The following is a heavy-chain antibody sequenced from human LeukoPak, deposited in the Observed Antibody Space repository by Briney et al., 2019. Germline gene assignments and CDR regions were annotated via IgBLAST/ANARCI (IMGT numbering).Heavy chain of an antibody. CDR1: GFTFSSYG. J-gene: IGHJ4*02. Sequence: PGGSLRLSCAASGFTFSSYGMHWVRQAPGKGLEWVAVISYDGSNKYYADSVKGRFTISRDNSKNTLYLQMNSLRAEDTAVYYCASGFLDLDYWGQGTLVTVSS. CDR2: ISYDGSNK. V-gene: IGHV3-30*03. CDR3: ASGFLDLDY. D-gene: IGHD3-3*01.